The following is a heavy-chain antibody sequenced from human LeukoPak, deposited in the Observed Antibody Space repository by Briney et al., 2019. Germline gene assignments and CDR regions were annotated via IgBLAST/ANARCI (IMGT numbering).Heavy chain of an antibody. V-gene: IGHV4-39*02. Sequence: SETLSLTCTVPGDSVSSSTFFWGWIRQSPRKGLEWIGSFHYGGSAFYNPSLKSRVTISADTSNNHFSLELTSVTAADSAVYYCARHEYQVFPPANWFDPCGQGTLVTVSS. D-gene: IGHD6-6*01. CDR2: FHYGGSA. CDR1: GDSVSSSTFF. J-gene: IGHJ5*02. CDR3: ARHEYQVFPPANWFDP.